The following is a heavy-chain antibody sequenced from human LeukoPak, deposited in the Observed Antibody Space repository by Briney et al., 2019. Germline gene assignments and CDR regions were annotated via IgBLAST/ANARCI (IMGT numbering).Heavy chain of an antibody. CDR2: ISSSGSTI. CDR3: AKDQGYDYVWGSQNKLNKNEADY. CDR1: GFTFSDYY. J-gene: IGHJ4*02. D-gene: IGHD3-16*01. Sequence: PGGSLRLSCAASGFTFSDYYMSWIRQAPGKGLEWVSYISSSGSTIYYADSVKGRFTISRDNAKNSLYLQMNSLRAEDTAVYYCAKDQGYDYVWGSQNKLNKNEADYWGQGTLVTVSS. V-gene: IGHV3-11*01.